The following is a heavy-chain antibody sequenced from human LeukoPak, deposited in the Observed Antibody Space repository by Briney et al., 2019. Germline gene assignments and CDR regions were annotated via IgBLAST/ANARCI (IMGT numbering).Heavy chain of an antibody. CDR1: GYTFTSYG. J-gene: IGHJ5*02. V-gene: IGHV1-18*04. CDR3: ARDRAGTTGNWFDP. D-gene: IGHD1-1*01. CDR2: ISAYNGNT. Sequence: GASVRVSCEASGYTFTSYGISWVRQAPGQGLEWMGWISAYNGNTNYAQKLQGRVTMTTDTSTSTAYMELRGLRSDDTAVYYCARDRAGTTGNWFDPWGQGTLVTVSS.